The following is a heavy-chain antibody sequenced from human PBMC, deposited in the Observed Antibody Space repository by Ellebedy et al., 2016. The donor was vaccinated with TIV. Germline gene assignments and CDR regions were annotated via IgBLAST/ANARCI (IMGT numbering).Heavy chain of an antibody. Sequence: SETLSLTXTVSGGSISSYYWSWIRQPAGKGLEWIGRIYTSGSTNYNPSLKSRVTMSVDTSKNQFSLKLSSVTAADTAVYYCAEGVVVPAAHRPGYNWFDPWGQGTLVTVSS. CDR1: GGSISSYY. D-gene: IGHD2-2*01. V-gene: IGHV4-4*07. CDR2: IYTSGST. CDR3: AEGVVVPAAHRPGYNWFDP. J-gene: IGHJ5*02.